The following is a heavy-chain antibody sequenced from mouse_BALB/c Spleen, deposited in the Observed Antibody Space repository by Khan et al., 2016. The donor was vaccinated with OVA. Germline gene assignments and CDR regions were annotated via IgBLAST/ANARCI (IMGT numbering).Heavy chain of an antibody. CDR1: GFAFNSYD. CDR2: ISSTGTYT. D-gene: IGHD2-10*01. CDR3: TRPSYYGNPWFTY. Sequence: EVELVESGGGLVKPGGSLKLSCEVSGFAFNSYDMSWVRQTPEKRLEWVATISSTGTYTYYPDSVKGRFTISRDTARNTLYLQMSSLRSEDTALYYCTRPSYYGNPWFTYWGQWTLVTVSA. J-gene: IGHJ3*01. V-gene: IGHV5-9*02.